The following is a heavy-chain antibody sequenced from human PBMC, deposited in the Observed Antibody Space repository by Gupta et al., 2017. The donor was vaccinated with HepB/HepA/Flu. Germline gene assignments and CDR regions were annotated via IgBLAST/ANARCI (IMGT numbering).Heavy chain of an antibody. V-gene: IGHV3-21*01. D-gene: IGHD3-10*01. CDR2: ISSSSSYI. J-gene: IGHJ5*02. CDR1: GFTFSSYS. Sequence: EVQLVESGGGLVTPGGSLRLSCAASGFTFSSYSMNWVRQAPGKGLEWVSSISSSSSYIYYADSVKGRFTISRDNAKNSLYLQMNSLRAEDTAVYYCASGIWFGEGDPWGQGTLVTVSS. CDR3: ASGIWFGEGDP.